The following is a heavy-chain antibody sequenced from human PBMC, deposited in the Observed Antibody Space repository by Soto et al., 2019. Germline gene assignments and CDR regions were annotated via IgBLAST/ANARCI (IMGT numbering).Heavy chain of an antibody. D-gene: IGHD3-10*01. CDR2: IKPDGSVK. CDR3: ARDPVRGDDYNFDY. CDR1: GFIFSTYW. V-gene: IGHV3-7*01. J-gene: IGHJ4*02. Sequence: LRLSCAASGFIFSTYWMTWVRQAPGKGLEWVANIKPDGSVKNYVDSVKGRFTISRDNAENSLYLQMSSLRAEDTAVYYCARDPVRGDDYNFDYWGQGTLVTVSS.